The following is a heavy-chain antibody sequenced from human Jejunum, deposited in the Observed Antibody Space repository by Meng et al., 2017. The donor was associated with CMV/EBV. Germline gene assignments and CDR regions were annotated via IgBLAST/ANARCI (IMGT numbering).Heavy chain of an antibody. Sequence: VSGGSISTYYWNWIRQPPGKGGKGLEWIGYIYYSGTTYYNPSLKSRVTISVDTAKNQFSLKLNSVTAADTAVYFCARAHNDYSINSWGQGTLVIVSS. D-gene: IGHD4-11*01. V-gene: IGHV4-59*01. J-gene: IGHJ5*02. CDR3: ARAHNDYSINS. CDR2: IYYSGTT. CDR1: GGSISTYY.